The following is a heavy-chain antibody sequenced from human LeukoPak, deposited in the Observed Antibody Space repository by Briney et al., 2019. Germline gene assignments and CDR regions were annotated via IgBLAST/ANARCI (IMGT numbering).Heavy chain of an antibody. CDR2: MNPNSGNT. J-gene: IGHJ4*02. D-gene: IGHD3-3*01. Sequence: GASVKVSCKASGYTFTSYDINWVRQATGQGLEWMGWMNPNSGNTGYAQKFQGRVTMTRNTSISTAYMELSSLRSEDTAVYYCARGTLKNLYDFWSGYYTYYFDYWGQGTLVTVSS. CDR1: GYTFTSYD. CDR3: ARGTLKNLYDFWSGYYTYYFDY. V-gene: IGHV1-8*01.